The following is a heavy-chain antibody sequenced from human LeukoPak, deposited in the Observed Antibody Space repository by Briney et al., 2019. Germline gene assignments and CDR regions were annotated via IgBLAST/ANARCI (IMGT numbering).Heavy chain of an antibody. CDR1: GFTLSTMG. CDR2: IGYDGSNK. Sequence: GGYLRLSCAASGFTLSTMGWHWVGQAPGKGLEGVALIGYDGSNKYYADSVKGRFTISRDNSKNTLYLQMNSLRAEDTAVYYCARAGGYSYGNYYFDYWGQGTLVTVSS. D-gene: IGHD5-18*01. V-gene: IGHV3-30*02. J-gene: IGHJ4*02. CDR3: ARAGGYSYGNYYFDY.